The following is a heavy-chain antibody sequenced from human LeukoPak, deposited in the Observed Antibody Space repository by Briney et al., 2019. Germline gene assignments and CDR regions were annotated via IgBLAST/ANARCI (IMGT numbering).Heavy chain of an antibody. CDR2: IYTSGST. CDR3: AIPGSDYGRHRGFDP. V-gene: IGHV4-4*07. CDR1: GGSISSYY. J-gene: IGHJ5*02. Sequence: SETLSLTCTVSGGSISSYYWSWIRQPAGKGLEWIGRIYTSGSTNYNPSLKSRVTMSVDTSKNQFSLKLSSVTAADTAVYYCAIPGSDYGRHRGFDPWGQGTLVTVSS. D-gene: IGHD4-17*01.